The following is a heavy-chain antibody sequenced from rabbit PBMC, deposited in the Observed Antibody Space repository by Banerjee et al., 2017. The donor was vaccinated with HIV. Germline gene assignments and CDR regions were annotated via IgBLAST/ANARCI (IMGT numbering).Heavy chain of an antibody. CDR3: ARDTSSSFSSYGMDL. J-gene: IGHJ6*01. CDR1: GFSFSNKVV. V-gene: IGHV1S45*01. D-gene: IGHD1-1*01. Sequence: QERLVESGGGLVKPEGSLTLTCTASGFSFSNKVVMCWVRQAPGKGLEWIACINGITGKAVYASWAKGRFTFSKTSSTTVTLQVARLTAADTATYFCARDTSSSFSSYGMDLWGPGTLVTVS. CDR2: INGITGKA.